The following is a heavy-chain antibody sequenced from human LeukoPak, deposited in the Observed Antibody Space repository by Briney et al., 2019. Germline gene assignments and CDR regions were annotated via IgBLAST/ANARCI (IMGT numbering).Heavy chain of an antibody. CDR2: ISAYNDNT. J-gene: IGHJ5*02. CDR1: AYTFTSYG. CDR3: AGVRAVLWFGEPDWFDP. D-gene: IGHD3-10*01. V-gene: IGHV1-18*01. Sequence: AAVKVTCKASAYTFTSYGINWVRQPPAQGLEWMGWISAYNDNTNYAQKFQGRVTMTTDTSTSTAYMELRSLGSDDKAVDYRAGVRAVLWFGEPDWFDPWGQGTLVTVS.